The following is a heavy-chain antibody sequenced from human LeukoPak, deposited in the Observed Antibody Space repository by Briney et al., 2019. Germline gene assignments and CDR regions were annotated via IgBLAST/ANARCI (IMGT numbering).Heavy chain of an antibody. J-gene: IGHJ4*02. D-gene: IGHD3/OR15-3a*01. CDR1: GASIDRNSYN. CDR2: IYYSGNT. V-gene: IGHV4-39*01. Sequence: SETLSLTCIVSGASIDRNSYNWAWIRQPPGKGLEWIGSIYYSGNTYYNPSLKSRVTISLDTSRNQFSLRLSSVTAADTADYYCARAQGNGLIDFWGQGTLVTVSS. CDR3: ARAQGNGLIDF.